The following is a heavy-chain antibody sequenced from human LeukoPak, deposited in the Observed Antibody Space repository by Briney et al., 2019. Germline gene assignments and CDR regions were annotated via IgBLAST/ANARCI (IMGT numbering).Heavy chain of an antibody. CDR2: IIPIFGTA. J-gene: IGHJ4*02. D-gene: IGHD7-27*01. CDR1: GGTFISYA. CDR3: ARGDHVGLGIDY. V-gene: IGHV1-69*13. Sequence: GASVNVSFTASGGTFISYAISWVRQAPGQGLEWMGGIIPIFGTANYAQKFQGRVTITADESTSTAYMELSSLRSEDTAVYYCARGDHVGLGIDYWGQGTLVTVSS.